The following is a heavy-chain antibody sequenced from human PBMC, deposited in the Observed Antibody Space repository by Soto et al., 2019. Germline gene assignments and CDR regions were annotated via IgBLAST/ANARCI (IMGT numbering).Heavy chain of an antibody. J-gene: IGHJ3*02. CDR3: TTKAPVLRYFDWLSPNAFDI. Sequence: GGSLSLSCAASGFTFSNAWMSWVRQAPGKGLEWVGRIKSKTDGGTTDYAAPVKGRFTISRDDSKNTLYLQMNSLKTEDTAVYYCTTKAPVLRYFDWLSPNAFDIWGQGTMVTVSS. V-gene: IGHV3-15*01. CDR2: IKSKTDGGTT. D-gene: IGHD3-9*01. CDR1: GFTFSNAW.